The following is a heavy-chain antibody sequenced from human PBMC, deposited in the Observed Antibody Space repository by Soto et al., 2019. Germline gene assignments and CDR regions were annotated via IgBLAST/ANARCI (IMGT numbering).Heavy chain of an antibody. D-gene: IGHD2-15*01. V-gene: IGHV1-18*01. J-gene: IGHJ4*02. CDR2: ISAYNGNT. CDR3: VVASHPSFFHS. Sequence: QVQLVQSGAEVKKPGASVKVSCKASGYTFTSYGISWVRQAPGQGLEWMGWISAYNGNTNHAQKLQGRATMTTDTSTSPAYMALTTLRSHDTAVSSFVVASHPSFFHSCCQGTLVTLSS. CDR1: GYTFTSYG.